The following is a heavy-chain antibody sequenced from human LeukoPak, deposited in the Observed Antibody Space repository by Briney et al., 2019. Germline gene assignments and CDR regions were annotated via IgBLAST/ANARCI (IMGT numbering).Heavy chain of an antibody. CDR3: ARDFGGSSSSPFDY. J-gene: IGHJ4*02. CDR1: GGSISSYY. D-gene: IGHD6-6*01. V-gene: IGHV4-59*01. CDR2: VYYSGTT. Sequence: SETLSLTCTVSGGSISSYYWSWIRQHPGKGLEWIGYVYYSGTTNYNPSLKSRVTISVDTSKNQFSLKLSSVTAADTAVYYCARDFGGSSSSPFDYWGQGTLVTVSS.